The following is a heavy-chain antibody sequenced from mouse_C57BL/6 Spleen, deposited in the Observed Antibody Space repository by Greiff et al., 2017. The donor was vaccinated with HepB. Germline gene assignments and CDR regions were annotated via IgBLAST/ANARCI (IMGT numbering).Heavy chain of an antibody. J-gene: IGHJ2*01. Sequence: QVQLQQPGTELVKPGASVKLSCKASGYTFTSYWMHWVKQRPGQGLEWIGNINPSNGGTNYNEKFKSKANMTVEKSSSTAYMQLSSLTSEDSAVYYCARGGDGYYGGVDYWGQGTTLTVSS. CDR1: GYTFTSYW. V-gene: IGHV1-53*01. D-gene: IGHD2-3*01. CDR3: ARGGDGYYGGVDY. CDR2: INPSNGGT.